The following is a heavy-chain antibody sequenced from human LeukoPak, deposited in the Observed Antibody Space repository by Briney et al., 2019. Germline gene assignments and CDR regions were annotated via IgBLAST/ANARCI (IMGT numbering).Heavy chain of an antibody. CDR1: GFNFGSYA. CDR3: AKFRSRDAYNFDY. CDR2: ISGSGGRT. V-gene: IGHV3-23*01. J-gene: IGHJ4*02. Sequence: GGSLTLSCAASGFNFGSYAMSWLRQAPGKALEWVSAISGSGGRTYSAHPVKGRFTISRDNYKNTLYLQMNSLRAEDTAVYYCAKFRSRDAYNFDYWGQGTLVTVSS. D-gene: IGHD5-24*01.